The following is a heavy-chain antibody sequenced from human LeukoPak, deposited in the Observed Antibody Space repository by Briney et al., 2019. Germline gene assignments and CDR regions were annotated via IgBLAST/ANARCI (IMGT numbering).Heavy chain of an antibody. D-gene: IGHD3-22*01. CDR2: IRSDGYHT. V-gene: IGHV3-30*02. Sequence: GGSLRLSCGASGFIFDTHDMHWVRQAPGKGLEWVAFIRSDGYHTYYADSVKGRFTITRDDVKKSLYLQMNSLRAEDSAVYYCARDQYYYDSSEYYDANNFDFWGQGTLVTVSS. CDR3: ARDQYYYDSSEYYDANNFDF. J-gene: IGHJ4*02. CDR1: GFIFDTHD.